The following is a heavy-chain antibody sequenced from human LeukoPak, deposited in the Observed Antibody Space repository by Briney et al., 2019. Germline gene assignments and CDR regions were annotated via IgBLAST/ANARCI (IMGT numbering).Heavy chain of an antibody. CDR1: GFTFNNCA. D-gene: IGHD4-17*01. V-gene: IGHV3-23*01. CDR3: ARDYADYVGYFFFDY. Sequence: GGSLRLSCAASGFTFNNCAMNWVRQAPGKGLEWVSSISGGGETTYYADSAKGRFTISRDNSQNTLYLQMNSLRAEDTAVYYCARDYADYVGYFFFDYWGQGTLVTVPS. J-gene: IGHJ4*02. CDR2: ISGGGETT.